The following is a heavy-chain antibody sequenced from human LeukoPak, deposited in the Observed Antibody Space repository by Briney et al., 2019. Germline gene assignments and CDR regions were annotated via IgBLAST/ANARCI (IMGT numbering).Heavy chain of an antibody. D-gene: IGHD1-26*01. J-gene: IGHJ4*02. V-gene: IGHV3-21*01. CDR1: GFTFGAYT. Sequence: GGSLRLSCAASGFTFGAYTMNWVRQAPGKGLEWVSCIFSRSESIFYADSVKGRFTISRDNAKNSLYLQMNSLRDEDTAVYYCASSGSYRFDYWGQGTLVTVSS. CDR2: IFSRSESI. CDR3: ASSGSYRFDY.